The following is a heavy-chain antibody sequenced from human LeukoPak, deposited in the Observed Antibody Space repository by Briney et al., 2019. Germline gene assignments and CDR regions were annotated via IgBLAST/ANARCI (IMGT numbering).Heavy chain of an antibody. CDR1: GYSFTTYW. V-gene: IGHV5-51*01. D-gene: IGHD4-23*01. CDR3: TRVVSDTVVSPVDY. CDR2: FYPADSDS. Sequence: GEPLKISCQASGYSFTTYWIGWVRQMPGKGLEWLGIFYPADSDSRYSPSFQGQVTFSGDKSISTAYLHLSSLKASDTAMYYCTRVVSDTVVSPVDYWGQRTLVTVSS. J-gene: IGHJ4*02.